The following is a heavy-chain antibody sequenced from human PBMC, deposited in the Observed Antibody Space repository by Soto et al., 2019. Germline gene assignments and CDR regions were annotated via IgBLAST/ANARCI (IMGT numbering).Heavy chain of an antibody. V-gene: IGHV3-48*01. CDR3: AKDRYTSGYITRGVDIVVVPAATFDY. CDR2: ISSSSSTI. J-gene: IGHJ4*02. CDR1: GFTFSSYS. Sequence: GGSLRLSCAASGFTFSSYSMNWVRQAPGKGLEWVSYISSSSSTIYYADSVKGRFTISRDNAKNSLYLQMNSLRAEDTAVYYCAKDRYTSGYITRGVDIVVVPAATFDYWGQGTLVTVSS. D-gene: IGHD2-2*01.